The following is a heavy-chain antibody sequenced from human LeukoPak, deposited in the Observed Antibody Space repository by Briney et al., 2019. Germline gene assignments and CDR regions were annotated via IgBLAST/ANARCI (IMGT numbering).Heavy chain of an antibody. J-gene: IGHJ4*02. V-gene: IGHV4-59*01. D-gene: IGHD6-19*01. CDR2: IYYSGST. CDR1: GGSISSYY. Sequence: PSETLSLTCTVSGGSISSYYWSWIRQPPGKGLEWIGYIYYSGSTNYNPSLKSRVTISVDTSKNQFSLKLSSETAADTAVYYCARGYSSGWYPDYWGQGTLVTVSS. CDR3: ARGYSSGWYPDY.